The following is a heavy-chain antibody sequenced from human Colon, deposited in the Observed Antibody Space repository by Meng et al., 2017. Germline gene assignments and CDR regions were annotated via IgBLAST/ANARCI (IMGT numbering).Heavy chain of an antibody. CDR2: IDHFGIS. Sequence: HVPFHLGGAGLLNSSETLSLTCAVSGGSFSGFYWSWIRQPPGKGLEWIGEIDHFGISNYNSSLKGRLTMSVDTSKKQISLTLTSVTAADTAVYYCATGLRHGDWFDPWGPGTLVTVSS. V-gene: IGHV4-34*01. CDR3: ATGLRHGDWFDP. D-gene: IGHD4-17*01. J-gene: IGHJ5*02. CDR1: GGSFSGFY.